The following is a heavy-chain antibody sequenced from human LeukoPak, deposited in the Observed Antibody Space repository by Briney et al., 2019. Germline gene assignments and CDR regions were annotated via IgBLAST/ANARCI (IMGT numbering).Heavy chain of an antibody. CDR3: ASGRGEGYCSGGSCWGDYYYYGMDV. D-gene: IGHD2-15*01. V-gene: IGHV4-59*01. CDR2: IYYSGST. J-gene: IGHJ6*02. CDR1: GGSISSYY. Sequence: SETLSLTCTVSGGSISSYYWSWIRQPPGKGLEWIGYIYYSGSTNYNPSLKSRVTISVDTSKNQFSLKLSSVTAADTAVYYCASGRGEGYCSGGSCWGDYYYYGMDVWGQGTTVTVPS.